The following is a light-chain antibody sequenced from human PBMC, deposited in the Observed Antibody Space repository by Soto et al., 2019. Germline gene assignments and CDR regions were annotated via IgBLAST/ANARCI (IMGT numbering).Light chain of an antibody. CDR3: QQYNNWPRT. Sequence: EIVLTQSPGTLSLSPGERATLSCRASQSVSSSYLAWYQQKPGQTPRLLIYGASTRTTDIPGRFSGSGSGTEFTLTISSLQSEDFAIYHCQQYNNWPRTFGQGTKVDIK. CDR2: GAS. V-gene: IGKV3-15*01. J-gene: IGKJ1*01. CDR1: QSVSSSY.